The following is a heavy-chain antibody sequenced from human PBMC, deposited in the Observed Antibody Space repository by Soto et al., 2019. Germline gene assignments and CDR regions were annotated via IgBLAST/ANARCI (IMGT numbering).Heavy chain of an antibody. CDR2: IIPVYGTA. Sequence: QVQLVQSGAEVRKPGSSVKVSCEASGGSFSGHGITWVRQAPGQGLEWMGGIIPVYGTAVYAQRFQGRVTIAAAESSNTAYMELRGLRSDDTAVYYCARESASGSYYMGKDDWGQGTLVTVSS. CDR1: GGSFSGHG. V-gene: IGHV1-69*01. J-gene: IGHJ4*02. D-gene: IGHD1-26*01. CDR3: ARESASGSYYMGKDD.